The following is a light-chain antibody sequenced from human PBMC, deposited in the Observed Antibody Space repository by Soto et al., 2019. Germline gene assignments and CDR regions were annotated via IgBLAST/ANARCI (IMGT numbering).Light chain of an antibody. V-gene: IGKV3-11*01. J-gene: IGKJ3*01. Sequence: EIVLTQSPATLSLSPGERATLSCRASQSVSSYLAWYQQKPGQAPRLLIYDASNRATGIPARFSGSGSGTDSTPTISSLETEDCAVYDCQQRSNWLFTFGPGTKVDIK. CDR1: QSVSSY. CDR2: DAS. CDR3: QQRSNWLFT.